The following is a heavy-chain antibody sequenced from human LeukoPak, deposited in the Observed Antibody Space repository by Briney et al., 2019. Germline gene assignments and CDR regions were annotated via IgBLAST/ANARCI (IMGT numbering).Heavy chain of an antibody. J-gene: IGHJ4*02. V-gene: IGHV3-23*01. CDR2: TTGSGCST. Sequence: GGSLRLSCAASGFTFSNYAMSWVRQAPGKGLEWVSGTTGSGCSTDYADSVKGRFTISRDNSKNTLYLQMNSLRAEDTAIYYCAKGMSSWYYDYWGQGTLVTGST. D-gene: IGHD6-13*01. CDR3: AKGMSSWYYDY. CDR1: GFTFSNYA.